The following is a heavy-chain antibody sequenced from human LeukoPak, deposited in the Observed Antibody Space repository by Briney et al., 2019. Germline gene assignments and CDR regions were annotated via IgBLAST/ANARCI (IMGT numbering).Heavy chain of an antibody. D-gene: IGHD2-15*01. V-gene: IGHV3-30*02. CDR3: AKDQVGNQYYYYMDV. Sequence: RGSLRLSCAASGFSFSSSGMHWVRQAPGKGLEWVACIRYDGSNKYYADSVKGRFTISRDNSKTTLYLQMNSLRAEDTAVYYCAKDQVGNQYYYYMDVWGKGTTLTVSS. CDR2: IRYDGSNK. CDR1: GFSFSSSG. J-gene: IGHJ6*03.